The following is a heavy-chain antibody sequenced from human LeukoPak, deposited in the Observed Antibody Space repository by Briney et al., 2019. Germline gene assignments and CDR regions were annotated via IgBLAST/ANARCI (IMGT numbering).Heavy chain of an antibody. J-gene: IGHJ5*02. V-gene: IGHV3-23*01. CDR2: ISGSGGTT. Sequence: GRSLRLSCAVSGFTFRTYAMSWVRQAPGKGLEWVSAISGSGGTTYYADSVKGRFTISRDNSKNTLYLQMNSLRAEDTAVYYCAKLSTFGDLSRVRFDPWGQGTLVTVSS. D-gene: IGHD3-10*01. CDR3: AKLSTFGDLSRVRFDP. CDR1: GFTFRTYA.